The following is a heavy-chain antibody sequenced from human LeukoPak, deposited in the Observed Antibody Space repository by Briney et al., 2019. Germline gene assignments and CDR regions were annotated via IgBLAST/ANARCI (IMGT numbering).Heavy chain of an antibody. CDR2: IIPIFGTA. V-gene: IGHV1-69*06. J-gene: IGHJ4*02. CDR1: GGTFSSYA. D-gene: IGHD1-7*01. CDR3: ASELELRRFDY. Sequence: GASVKVSCKASGGTFSSYAISWVRQAPGQGLEWMGGIIPIFGTANYAQKFQGRVTITADKSTSTAYMELSSLRSEDTAVYYCASELELRRFDYWGQGTLVTVSS.